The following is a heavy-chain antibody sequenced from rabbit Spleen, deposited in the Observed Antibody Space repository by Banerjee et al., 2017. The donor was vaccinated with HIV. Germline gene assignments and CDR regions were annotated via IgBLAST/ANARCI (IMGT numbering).Heavy chain of an antibody. CDR1: GVSFSDKDV. D-gene: IGHD8-1*01. V-gene: IGHV1S45*01. CDR2: INIATGKS. J-gene: IGHJ4*01. Sequence: QEQLVESGGGLVQPEGSLTLTCKASGVSFSDKDVMCWVRQAPGKGLEWITCINIATGKSVYASWVSGRFIMSRTSSTTVTLQMTSLTVADTATYFCARDAGRGDYIDGVFNLWGPGTLVTVS. CDR3: ARDAGRGDYIDGVFNL.